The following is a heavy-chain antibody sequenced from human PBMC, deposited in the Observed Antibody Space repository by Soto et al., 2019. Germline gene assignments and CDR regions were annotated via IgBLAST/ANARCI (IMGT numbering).Heavy chain of an antibody. CDR3: ARGGNYDYVWGSYLTYHYYGMDV. Sequence: SETLSLTCTVSGGSISSSSYYWGWIRQPPGKGLEWIGSIYYGGSTSYNPSLKSRVTISVDTSKNQFSLKLSSVTAADTAVYYCARGGNYDYVWGSYLTYHYYGMDVWGQGTTVTVSS. D-gene: IGHD3-16*02. CDR1: GGSISSSSYY. V-gene: IGHV4-39*07. CDR2: IYYGGST. J-gene: IGHJ6*02.